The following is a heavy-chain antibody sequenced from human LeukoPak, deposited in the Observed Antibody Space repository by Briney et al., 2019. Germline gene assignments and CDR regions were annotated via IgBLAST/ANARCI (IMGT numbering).Heavy chain of an antibody. V-gene: IGHV1-46*01. D-gene: IGHD1-26*01. J-gene: IGHJ6*02. CDR3: ARDPSTPQSWDLRYYGMDV. Sequence: ASVKVSCKASGYTFTSYYMHWVRQAPGQGLEWMGIINPNGGSTTYAQKFQGRVTMSRDTSTSTVYMELSSLRSEDTAVYYCARDPSTPQSWDLRYYGMDVWGQGTTVTVSS. CDR2: INPNGGST. CDR1: GYTFTSYY.